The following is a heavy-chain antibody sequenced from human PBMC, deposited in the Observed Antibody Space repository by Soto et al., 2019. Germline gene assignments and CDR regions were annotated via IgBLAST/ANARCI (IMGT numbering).Heavy chain of an antibody. CDR3: AREGYGWFDP. CDR1: GGSISSYY. V-gene: IGHV4-59*01. D-gene: IGHD5-12*01. J-gene: IGHJ5*02. CDR2: IYYSGST. Sequence: QVQLQESGPGLVKPLETLSLTCTVSGGSISSYYWSWIRQPPGKGLEWIGYIYYSGSTNYNPSLKSRVTISVDTSKNQFSLKLSSVTAADTAVYYCAREGYGWFDPWGQGTLVTVSS.